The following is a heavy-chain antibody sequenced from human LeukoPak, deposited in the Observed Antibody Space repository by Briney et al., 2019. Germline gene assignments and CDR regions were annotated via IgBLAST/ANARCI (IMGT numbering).Heavy chain of an antibody. Sequence: SETLSLTCTVSGCSVSSGSYYWSWIRQPPGKGLEWIGYIYYSGSTNYNPSLKSRVTISVDTSKNQFSLKLSSVTAADTAVYYCASAYSSSWYALFDYWGHGTLVTVSS. V-gene: IGHV4-61*01. D-gene: IGHD6-13*01. CDR3: ASAYSSSWYALFDY. CDR1: GCSVSSGSYY. J-gene: IGHJ4*01. CDR2: IYYSGST.